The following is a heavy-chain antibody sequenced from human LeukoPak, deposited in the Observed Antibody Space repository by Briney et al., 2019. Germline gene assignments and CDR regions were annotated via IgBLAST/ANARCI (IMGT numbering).Heavy chain of an antibody. CDR1: GFTFSGYS. CDR3: VRDYYSYSRGTWAFDI. CDR2: ISSSSSTI. Sequence: PGGSLRLSCAASGFTFSGYSMNWVRQAPGKGLEWVSYISSSSSTIYYADSVKGRFTISRDKAKNSLYLQMNSLRDEDTAVYYCVRDYYSYSRGTWAFDIWGQGTMVTVSS. D-gene: IGHD3-22*01. J-gene: IGHJ3*02. V-gene: IGHV3-48*02.